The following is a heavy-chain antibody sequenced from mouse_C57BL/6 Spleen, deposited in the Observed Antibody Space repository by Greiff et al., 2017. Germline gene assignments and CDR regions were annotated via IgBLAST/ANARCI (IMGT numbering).Heavy chain of an antibody. CDR1: GYTFTSYG. D-gene: IGHD3-2*02. V-gene: IGHV1-81*01. CDR2: IYPRSGNT. Sequence: QVQLKESGAELARPGASVKLSCKASGYTFTSYGISWVKQSTGQGLEWIGEIYPRSGNTYYNEKFKGKATLTADKSSSTAYMELRSLTSEDSAVYVCARSETAQATGDYWGQGTTRTVSS. CDR3: ARSETAQATGDY. J-gene: IGHJ2*01.